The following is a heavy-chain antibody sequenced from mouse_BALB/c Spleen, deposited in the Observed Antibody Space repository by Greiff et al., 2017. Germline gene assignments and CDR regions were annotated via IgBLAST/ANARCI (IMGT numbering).Heavy chain of an antibody. D-gene: IGHD1-2*01. CDR1: GFAFSSYD. J-gene: IGHJ4*01. CDR3: ASPTAGAMDY. V-gene: IGHV5-12-1*01. Sequence: EVKLVESGGGLVKPGGSLKLSCAASGFAFSSYDMSWVRQTPEKRLEWVAYISSGGGSTYYPDTVKGRFTISRDNAKNTLYLQMSSLKSEDTAMYYCASPTAGAMDYWGQGTSVTVSS. CDR2: ISSGGGST.